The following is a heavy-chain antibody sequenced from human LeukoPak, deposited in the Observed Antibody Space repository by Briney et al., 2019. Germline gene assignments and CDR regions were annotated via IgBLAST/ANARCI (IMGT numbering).Heavy chain of an antibody. CDR2: IYYSGST. J-gene: IGHJ5*02. Sequence: PSETLSLTCTVSGGSISSSSYYWGWIRQPPGKGLEWIGSIYYSGSTYYNPSLKSRVTISVDTSKNQFSLKLSSVTAADTAVYYCARHAWSPLWFGGNWFDPWGQETLVTVSS. CDR3: ARHAWSPLWFGGNWFDP. V-gene: IGHV4-39*01. D-gene: IGHD3-10*01. CDR1: GGSISSSSYY.